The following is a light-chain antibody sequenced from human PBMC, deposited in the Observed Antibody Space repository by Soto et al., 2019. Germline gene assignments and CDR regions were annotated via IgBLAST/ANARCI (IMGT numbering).Light chain of an antibody. Sequence: QLVLTQSPSASASLGASVKLTCTLGSGHSSYAIAWHQQQPEKGPRYLMKLNSDGSHSKGDGIPDRFSGSSSGAERYLTISSLQSEDEADYYCQTWGTGPWVFGGGTQLTVL. CDR2: LNSDGSH. J-gene: IGLJ3*02. CDR1: SGHSSYA. V-gene: IGLV4-69*01. CDR3: QTWGTGPWV.